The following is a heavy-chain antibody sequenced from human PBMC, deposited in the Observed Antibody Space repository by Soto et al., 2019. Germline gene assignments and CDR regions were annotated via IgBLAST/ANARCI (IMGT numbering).Heavy chain of an antibody. V-gene: IGHV3-48*03. J-gene: IGHJ2*01. Sequence: GGSLRLSCAASGLTFSSYEMNWVRQAPGKGLEWVSYISRSGSTIYYADSVKGRVTISRDNAKNSLYLQMKSLRAEDTAVYYCARDGRIRRPDWYFDLWGRGTLVTVSS. CDR2: ISRSGSTI. CDR1: GLTFSSYE. D-gene: IGHD2-15*01. CDR3: ARDGRIRRPDWYFDL.